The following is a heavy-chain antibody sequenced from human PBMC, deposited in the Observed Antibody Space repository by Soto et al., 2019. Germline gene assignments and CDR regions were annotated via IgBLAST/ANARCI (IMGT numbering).Heavy chain of an antibody. Sequence: GGSLRLSCAASGFTFSSYAMSWVRQAPGKGLEWVSAISGSGGSTYYADSVKGRFTISRDNSKNTLYLQMNSLRAEGTAVYYCAKDQGPYCGGDCPIDYWGQGTLVTVSS. CDR3: AKDQGPYCGGDCPIDY. J-gene: IGHJ4*02. CDR1: GFTFSSYA. D-gene: IGHD2-21*02. CDR2: ISGSGGST. V-gene: IGHV3-23*01.